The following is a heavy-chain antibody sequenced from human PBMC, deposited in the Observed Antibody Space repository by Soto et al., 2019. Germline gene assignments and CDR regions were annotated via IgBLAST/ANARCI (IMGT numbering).Heavy chain of an antibody. V-gene: IGHV3-7*01. Sequence: PGGSLRLSCAASGFTLTSYWMSWVGQSPGKGLEWVANMNKDGSERYYVDSVKGRFTISRDNAKNSLYLQMNSLRPEDTAVYYCAREEYDYWNDYKRYFDYWGQGALVTVSS. D-gene: IGHD3-3*01. CDR3: AREEYDYWNDYKRYFDY. J-gene: IGHJ4*02. CDR1: GFTLTSYW. CDR2: MNKDGSER.